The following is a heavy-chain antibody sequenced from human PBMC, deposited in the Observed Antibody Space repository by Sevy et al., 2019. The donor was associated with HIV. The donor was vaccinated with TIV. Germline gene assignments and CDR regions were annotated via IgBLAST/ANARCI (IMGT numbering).Heavy chain of an antibody. D-gene: IGHD4-4*01. CDR1: GGTFSSYA. CDR2: IIPIFGTA. CDR3: ARVGDYSKHYYYYYMDV. Sequence: ASVKVSCKASGGTFSSYAISWVRQAPGQGLEWMGGIIPIFGTANYSQKFQGRVTITADESTSTAYMELSSLRSEDTAVYYCARVGDYSKHYYYYYMDVWGKGTTVTVSS. J-gene: IGHJ6*03. V-gene: IGHV1-69*13.